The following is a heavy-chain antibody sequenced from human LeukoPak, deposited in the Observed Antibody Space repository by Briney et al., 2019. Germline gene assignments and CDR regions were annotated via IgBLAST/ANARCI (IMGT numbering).Heavy chain of an antibody. CDR3: ANPAAIGPLKDY. D-gene: IGHD2-2*01. CDR2: ISGSGGST. J-gene: IGHJ4*02. V-gene: IGHV3-23*01. Sequence: PGGSLRLSCAASGFSFSSYAMSWVRQAPGKGLEWVSSISGSGGSTYYADSVKGRFTISRDNSKNTLYLQMNSLRVEDTAVYHCANPAAIGPLKDYWGQGTLVTVSS. CDR1: GFSFSSYA.